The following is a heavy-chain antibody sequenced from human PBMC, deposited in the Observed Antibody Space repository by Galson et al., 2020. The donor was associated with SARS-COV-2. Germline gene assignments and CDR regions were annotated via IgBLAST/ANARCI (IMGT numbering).Heavy chain of an antibody. V-gene: IGHV3-43*01. CDR2: STWDGSKA. CDR3: AKEQELAASRKYYLFDY. Sequence: GESMKISCAASGFTIKDYTMHWVRQGPGKGLEWVALSTWDGSKASYAESVRGRFTVSRDNSRNSFFLQMNSLTAEDTALYYCAKEQELAASRKYYLFDYWGQGSLVTVSS. J-gene: IGHJ4*02. D-gene: IGHD3-10*01. CDR1: GFTIKDYT.